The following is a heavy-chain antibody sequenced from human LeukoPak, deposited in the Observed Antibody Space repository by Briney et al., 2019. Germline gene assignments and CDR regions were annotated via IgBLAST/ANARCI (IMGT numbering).Heavy chain of an antibody. J-gene: IGHJ3*01. D-gene: IGHD6-6*01. V-gene: IGHV4-4*07. CDR1: GASISNYH. CDR2: VSSTETT. Sequence: PSETLSLTCTVSGASISNYHWSWIRQPAGKGLEWIGRVSSTETTDYSPSLNSRVTISVDKSKNQFSLRLRFVTAADTAVYFCARAPGWGSSQPIDAFDVWGQGTIVTVSS. CDR3: ARAPGWGSSQPIDAFDV.